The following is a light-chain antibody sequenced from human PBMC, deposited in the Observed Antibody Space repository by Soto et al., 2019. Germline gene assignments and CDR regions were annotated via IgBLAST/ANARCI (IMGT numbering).Light chain of an antibody. Sequence: EIVMTQSPATLSVSPGERATLSCRASQSVSSNLAWYQQRPGQAPRLLIYGASTRATGFPAEFSGSGFGTHFTLTISSQQSEDFAVYYWQQYNNWPLTFGQGTRLEIK. CDR3: QQYNNWPLT. V-gene: IGKV3-15*01. CDR1: QSVSSN. CDR2: GAS. J-gene: IGKJ5*01.